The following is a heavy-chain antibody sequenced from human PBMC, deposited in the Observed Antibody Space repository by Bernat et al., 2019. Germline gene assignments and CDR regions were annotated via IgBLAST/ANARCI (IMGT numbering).Heavy chain of an antibody. J-gene: IGHJ4*02. V-gene: IGHV3-72*01. CDR2: IRNRAIGYTT. CDR1: GFTFSDHF. CDR3: ARLSSSYYFDY. Sequence: EVQLVESGGGLVQPGGSLRLSCAASGFTFSDHFMDWVRQAPGKGLEWVGRIRNRAIGYTTYYAASVKGRFSISSDDSKNSLYLQMNGLKTEATAVYFCARLSSSYYFDYWGQGTLVTVSS. D-gene: IGHD6-6*01.